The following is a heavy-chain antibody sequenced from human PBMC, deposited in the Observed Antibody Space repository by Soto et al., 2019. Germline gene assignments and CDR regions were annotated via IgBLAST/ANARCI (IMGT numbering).Heavy chain of an antibody. CDR2: ISGGGSGA. Sequence: EVQLLESGGGLVQPGGSLRLSCTASRFTFSDHAMTWVRQAPGKGLEWVSGISGGGSGAYYADSVKGRFTVSRANSKNTLFLQMDSLRAEDTAVYYCAIDLWWYTHWGQGTLVTVSS. V-gene: IGHV3-23*01. CDR1: RFTFSDHA. D-gene: IGHD2-15*01. CDR3: AIDLWWYTH. J-gene: IGHJ4*02.